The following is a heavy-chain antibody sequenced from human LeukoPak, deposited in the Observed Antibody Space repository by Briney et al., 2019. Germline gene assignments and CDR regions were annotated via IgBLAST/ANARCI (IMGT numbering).Heavy chain of an antibody. Sequence: GGSLRLSCAASGFTFSSYGMHWVRQAPGKGLEWVAVISYDGSNKYYADSVKGRFTISRDNSKNTLYLQMNSLRAEDTAVYYCAKDQLSYDGSGYADYWGQGTLVTVSS. CDR2: ISYDGSNK. CDR3: AKDQLSYDGSGYADY. D-gene: IGHD3-22*01. CDR1: GFTFSSYG. V-gene: IGHV3-30*18. J-gene: IGHJ4*02.